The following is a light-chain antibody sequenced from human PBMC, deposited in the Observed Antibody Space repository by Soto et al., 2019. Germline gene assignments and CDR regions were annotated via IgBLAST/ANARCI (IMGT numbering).Light chain of an antibody. CDR1: SGDFGFYNY. V-gene: IGLV2-14*01. CDR2: PVS. Sequence: QSVLTQPASVSGSPGQSITISCTGTSGDFGFYNYVSWYQHHPGRAPKLIIYPVSNRPSGVSSRFSASKSGNTASLTISGLQPEDEADYYCSSFTGSTTVIFGGGTKVTVL. J-gene: IGLJ2*01. CDR3: SSFTGSTTVI.